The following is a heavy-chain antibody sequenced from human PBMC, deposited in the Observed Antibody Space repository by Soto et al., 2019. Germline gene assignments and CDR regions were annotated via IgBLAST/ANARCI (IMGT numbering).Heavy chain of an antibody. D-gene: IGHD2-2*01. CDR1: GFTFSSYG. CDR2: IWYDGSNK. Sequence: GGSLRLSCAASGFTFSSYGMHWVRQAPGKGLEWVAVIWYDGSNKYYADSVKGRFTISRDNSKNTLYLQMNSLRAEDTAVYYCARDRGVVPAAMWSYYYGMDVWGQGTTVTVSS. J-gene: IGHJ6*02. CDR3: ARDRGVVPAAMWSYYYGMDV. V-gene: IGHV3-33*01.